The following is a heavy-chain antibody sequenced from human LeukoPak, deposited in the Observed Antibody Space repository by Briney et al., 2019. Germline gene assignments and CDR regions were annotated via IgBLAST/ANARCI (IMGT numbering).Heavy chain of an antibody. Sequence: ASVNVSCKASGYTFISYYIHWVRQAPGQGLEWMGIINPSDGSTSYVRKFQGRVTMTRDTSTSTVYMDLNGLRAEDTAVYYCARTIYCSGGRCSWEIDPWGQGTLVTVSS. D-gene: IGHD2-15*01. J-gene: IGHJ5*02. V-gene: IGHV1-46*01. CDR3: ARTIYCSGGRCSWEIDP. CDR1: GYTFISYY. CDR2: INPSDGST.